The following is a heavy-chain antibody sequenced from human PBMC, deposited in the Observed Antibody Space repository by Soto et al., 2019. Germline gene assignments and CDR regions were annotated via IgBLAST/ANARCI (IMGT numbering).Heavy chain of an antibody. Sequence: GGSLRLSCAASGFTFSSYSMNWVRQAPGKGLEWVSYISSSSSTIYYADSVRGRFTISRDNSKNTLYLQMNSLRAEDTALYYWVRERAPFDAFDIWGQGTMVTVSS. V-gene: IGHV3-48*01. CDR3: VRERAPFDAFDI. CDR2: ISSSSSTI. J-gene: IGHJ3*02. CDR1: GFTFSSYS.